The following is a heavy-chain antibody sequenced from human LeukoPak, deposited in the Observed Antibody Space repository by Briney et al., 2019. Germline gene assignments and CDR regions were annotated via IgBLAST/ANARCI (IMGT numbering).Heavy chain of an antibody. Sequence: GASVKVSCRASGYTFTSYYMHWVRQAPGQGLEWMGIINPSGGSTSYAQKFQGRVTMTRDTSISTAYMELSRLRSDDTAVYYCARVDYYDSSGQFDYWGQGTLVTVSS. CDR2: INPSGGST. CDR1: GYTFTSYY. V-gene: IGHV1-46*01. CDR3: ARVDYYDSSGQFDY. J-gene: IGHJ4*02. D-gene: IGHD3-22*01.